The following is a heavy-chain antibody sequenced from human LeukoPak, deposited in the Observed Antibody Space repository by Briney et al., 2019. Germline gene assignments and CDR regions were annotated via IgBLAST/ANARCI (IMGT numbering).Heavy chain of an antibody. J-gene: IGHJ3*02. CDR3: ARDFLTGNRAFDI. V-gene: IGHV1-69*04. CDR1: GGTFSSYA. D-gene: IGHD3-9*01. CDR2: IIPILGIA. Sequence: SVKVSCKASGGTFSSYAISWVRQAPGQGLEWMGRIIPILGIANYAQKFQGRVTITTDESTSTAYMELSSLRSEDTAVYYCARDFLTGNRAFDIWGQGTMVTVSS.